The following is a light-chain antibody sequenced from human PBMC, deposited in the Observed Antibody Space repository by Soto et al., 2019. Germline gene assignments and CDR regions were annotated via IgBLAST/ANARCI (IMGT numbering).Light chain of an antibody. CDR3: QQYKNGWT. V-gene: IGKV3-15*01. Sequence: EIVMTQSPATLSVSPGERVTLSCRASQNIGSNLAWYQQKFGQAPRLLIYGASTRVTGIPARISGSGSGTEFTLTITSLQSEDFAVYYCQQYKNGWTFGQGTKVDIK. J-gene: IGKJ1*01. CDR2: GAS. CDR1: QNIGSN.